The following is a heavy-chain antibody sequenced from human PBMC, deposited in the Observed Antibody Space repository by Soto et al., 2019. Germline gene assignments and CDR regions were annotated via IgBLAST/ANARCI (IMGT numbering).Heavy chain of an antibody. D-gene: IGHD2-2*01. CDR2: INPNSGGT. CDR1: GYTFTGQY. J-gene: IGHJ4*02. V-gene: IGHV1-2*04. CDR3: ARGYCSSTSCHLDY. Sequence: GASVKVSCKASGYTFTGQYIHWVRQAPGQGLEWMGWINPNSGGTNYAQKFQGWVTMTRDTSISTAYMELSRLRSDDTAVYYCARGYCSSTSCHLDYWGQGTLVTVSS.